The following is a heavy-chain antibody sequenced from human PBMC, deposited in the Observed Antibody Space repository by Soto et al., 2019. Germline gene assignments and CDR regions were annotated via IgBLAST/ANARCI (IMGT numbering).Heavy chain of an antibody. J-gene: IGHJ6*02. V-gene: IGHV4-31*03. Sequence: QVQLQESGPGLVKPSQTLSLTCTVSGGSMSSGSSYWSWIRQHPGKGLEWIGYIYYSGSTYYNPSLKRRVTISVDTANNQCSLKLSSVTAADTAVYYCARADYYYYGMAVWGQGTTVTVS. CDR3: ARADYYYYGMAV. CDR1: GGSMSSGSSY. CDR2: IYYSGST.